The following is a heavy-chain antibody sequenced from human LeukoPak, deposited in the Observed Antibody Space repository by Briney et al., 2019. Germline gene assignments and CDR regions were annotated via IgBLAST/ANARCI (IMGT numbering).Heavy chain of an antibody. D-gene: IGHD2-21*02. CDR1: SDSIYSSNYY. CDR3: ARAAYCGGDCYLFDY. Sequence: SETLSLTCTVSSDSIYSSNYYWGWIRQPPGKGLEWIGSIYYSGSTYYNSSLKSRVTISVDTSKNQISLKLSSLTAADTAVYYCARAAYCGGDCYLFDYWGQGTLVTVFS. V-gene: IGHV4-39*01. CDR2: IYYSGST. J-gene: IGHJ4*02.